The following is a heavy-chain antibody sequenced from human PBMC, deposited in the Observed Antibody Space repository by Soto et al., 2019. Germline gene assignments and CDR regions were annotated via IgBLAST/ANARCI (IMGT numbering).Heavy chain of an antibody. V-gene: IGHV1-18*04. CDR2: ISAYNGNT. CDR3: ASVPVAVAGTGDYHYYGMDV. D-gene: IGHD6-19*01. J-gene: IGHJ6*02. CDR1: GYTFTSYG. Sequence: GASVKVSCKASGYTFTSYGISWVRQAPGQGLEWMGWISAYNGNTNYAQKLQGRVTMTTDTSTSTAYMELRSLRSDDTAVYYCASVPVAVAGTGDYHYYGMDVWGQGTTVTVSS.